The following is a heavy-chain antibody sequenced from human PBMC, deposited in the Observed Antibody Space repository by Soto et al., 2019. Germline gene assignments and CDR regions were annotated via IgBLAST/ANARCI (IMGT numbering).Heavy chain of an antibody. CDR1: GYTFTSYD. D-gene: IGHD2-21*01. CDR2: MNPNSGNT. Sequence: GESLKISCKASGYTFTSYDINWVRQATGQGLEWMGWMNPNSGNTGYAQKFQGRVTMTRNTSISTAYMELSSLRSEDTAVYYCARGTSYCGGDCYDYWGQGTLVTVSS. CDR3: ARGTSYCGGDCYDY. V-gene: IGHV1-8*01. J-gene: IGHJ4*02.